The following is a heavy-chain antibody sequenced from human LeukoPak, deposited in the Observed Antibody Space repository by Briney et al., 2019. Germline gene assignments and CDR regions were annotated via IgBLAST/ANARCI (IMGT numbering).Heavy chain of an antibody. CDR2: IYYSGST. D-gene: IGHD4-17*01. CDR3: ARDLVTVTKGFDI. J-gene: IGHJ3*02. V-gene: IGHV4-31*03. Sequence: SQTLSLTCTVSGGSISSGGYYWSWIRQHPGKGLEWIGYIYYSGSTYYNPSLKSRVTISVDTSKNQFSLKLSSVTAADTAVYYCARDLVTVTKGFDIWGQGTMVSVSS. CDR1: GGSISSGGYY.